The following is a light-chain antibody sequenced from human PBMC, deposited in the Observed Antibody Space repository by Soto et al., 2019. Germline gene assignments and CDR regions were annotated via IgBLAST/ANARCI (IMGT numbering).Light chain of an antibody. CDR3: QEYNKRPSWT. CDR1: QNIDNH. Sequence: IVMTQSPATLSLSPGERATLSCRASQNIDNHLAWYQQIPGQAPRLLMYAASTRATGIPARFSGSGSGTEFTLTISSLQSEDFAVYYCQEYNKRPSWTFGRGTKVEIK. J-gene: IGKJ1*01. CDR2: AAS. V-gene: IGKV3D-15*01.